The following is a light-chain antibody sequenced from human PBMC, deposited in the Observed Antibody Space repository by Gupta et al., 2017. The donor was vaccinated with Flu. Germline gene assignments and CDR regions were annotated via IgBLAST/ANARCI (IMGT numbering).Light chain of an antibody. V-gene: IGKV1-33*01. CDR1: HDISTS. CDR2: EAS. J-gene: IGKJ1*01. CDR3: QHYDNLPPT. Sequence: GDRVTITCQASHDISTSLNWYQQKPGKAPKLLIYEASKLETGVPSGFSGSGSGTDFTFTISSLQPEHIATYYCQHYDNLPPTFGQGTKVEI.